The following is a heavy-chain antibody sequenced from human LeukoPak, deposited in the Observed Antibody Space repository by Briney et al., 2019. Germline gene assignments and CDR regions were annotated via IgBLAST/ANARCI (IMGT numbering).Heavy chain of an antibody. CDR1: AGSFSGYH. J-gene: IGHJ4*02. V-gene: IGHV4-34*01. D-gene: IGHD5-12*01. CDR2: INHSGSA. CDR3: ARQRRDGYNYGANY. Sequence: PSETLSLTCGVYAGSFSGYHWTWIRLRPGKGLEWIGDINHSGSAHYNPSLKSRVTISVDTSNNQFSLNLHSVTAADTAVYYCARQRRDGYNYGANYWGQGTLVTVSS.